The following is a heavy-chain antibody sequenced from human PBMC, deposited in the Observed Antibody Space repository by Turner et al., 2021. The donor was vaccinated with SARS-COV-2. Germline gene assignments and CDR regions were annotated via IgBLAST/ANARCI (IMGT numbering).Heavy chain of an antibody. Sequence: VQLVESGGGVVQPGRSLRLSCAASGFTFSSYGIHWVRQDPGKGLEWVAVIWYDGSNKYYADSVKGRFTISRENSKKTLYLQMNSLRAEDTAVYYCAREGQWQVLDAFDIWGQGTTVTVS. CDR3: AREGQWQVLDAFDI. CDR1: GFTFSSYG. CDR2: IWYDGSNK. D-gene: IGHD6-19*01. J-gene: IGHJ3*02. V-gene: IGHV3-33*01.